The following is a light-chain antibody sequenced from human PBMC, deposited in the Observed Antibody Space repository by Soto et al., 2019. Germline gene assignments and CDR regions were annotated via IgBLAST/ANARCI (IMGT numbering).Light chain of an antibody. CDR1: SSNIGAGYD. J-gene: IGLJ1*01. CDR2: GSS. CDR3: QSYDSSLSVYV. V-gene: IGLV1-40*01. Sequence: QSALTQPPSVSGAPGQRVTISCTGSSSNIGAGYDVHWYQQLPGTAPKLLIYGSSNRPSGVPDRFSGSKSGTSASLAITGLQAEDEADYYCQSYDSSLSVYVFGTGTKVTVL.